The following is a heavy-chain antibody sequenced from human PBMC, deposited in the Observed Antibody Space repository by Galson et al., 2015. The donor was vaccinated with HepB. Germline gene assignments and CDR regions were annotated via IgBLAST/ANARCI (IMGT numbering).Heavy chain of an antibody. V-gene: IGHV3-9*01. J-gene: IGHJ2*01. CDR1: GFTFDDYA. D-gene: IGHD5-24*01. CDR2: ISWNSGRL. CDR3: AKDIEARDYWYIDL. Sequence: SLRLSCAASGFTFDDYAMHWVRQAPGKGLEWVSHISWNSGRLGYADSVKGRFTISRDNAKSFLYLQMNSLRAEDTALYYCAKDIEARDYWYIDLWGRGTLVTVSS.